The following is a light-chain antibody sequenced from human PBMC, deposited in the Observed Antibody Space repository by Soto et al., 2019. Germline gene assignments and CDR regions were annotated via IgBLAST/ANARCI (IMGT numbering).Light chain of an antibody. CDR1: QSISSW. J-gene: IGKJ1*01. V-gene: IGKV1-5*03. CDR3: QQYNSPPWT. Sequence: DIQMSQSPSTLSASVGDRVTITCRASQSISSWLAWYQQKPGKAPKFLIHKASSLESGVPSRFSGSGSGTEFTLTISSLQTDDFATYFGQQYNSPPWTFGQGTKVEIK. CDR2: KAS.